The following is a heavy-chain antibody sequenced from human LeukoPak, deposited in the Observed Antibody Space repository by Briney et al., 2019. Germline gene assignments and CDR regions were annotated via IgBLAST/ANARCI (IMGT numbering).Heavy chain of an antibody. V-gene: IGHV4-39*07. Sequence: PSETLSLTCTVSGGSISSSSYYWGWIRQPPGKGLEWIGSIYYSGSTYYNPSLKSRVTISVDTSKNQFSLKLSSVTAADTAVYYCARVGYYGSGRRGYFDYWGQGTLVTVSS. J-gene: IGHJ4*02. CDR2: IYYSGST. CDR1: GGSISSSSYY. CDR3: ARVGYYGSGRRGYFDY. D-gene: IGHD3-10*01.